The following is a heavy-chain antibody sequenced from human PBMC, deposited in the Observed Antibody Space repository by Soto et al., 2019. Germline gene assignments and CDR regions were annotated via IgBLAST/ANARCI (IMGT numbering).Heavy chain of an antibody. D-gene: IGHD3-10*01. CDR2: ISAYNGNT. CDR1: GYTFTSYG. J-gene: IGHJ6*02. V-gene: IGHV1-18*01. Sequence: QVQLVQSGAEVKKPGASVKVSCKASGYTFTSYGISWVRQAPGQGLEWMGWISAYNGNTNYAQKLQGRVTMTTDTSTSTAYMELRSLRSDDTALYYCARRSYYGSGSYYKTYYYYYGMDVWGQGTTVTVSS. CDR3: ARRSYYGSGSYYKTYYYYYGMDV.